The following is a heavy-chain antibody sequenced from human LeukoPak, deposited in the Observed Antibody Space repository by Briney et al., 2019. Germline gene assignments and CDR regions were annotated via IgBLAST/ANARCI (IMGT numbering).Heavy chain of an antibody. CDR2: INPQNGIS. V-gene: IGHV1-2*06. CDR3: ARGQLQKPDF. Sequence: ASVKVSWKTSGYTFTSYYVHWVRQAPGQGLEWIGHINPQNGISKYAQKFQGRVTMTRDTSITTAYMELSSLTSDDTAIYYCARGQLQKPDFWGPGTLVTVSS. CDR1: GYTFTSYY. J-gene: IGHJ4*01.